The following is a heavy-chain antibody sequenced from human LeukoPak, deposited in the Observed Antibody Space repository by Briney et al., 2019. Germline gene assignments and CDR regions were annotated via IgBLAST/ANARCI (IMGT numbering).Heavy chain of an antibody. CDR1: GGTFSSYA. Sequence: SVKVSCKASGGTFSSYAISWVRQAPGQGLEWMGGIIPIFGTANYAQKFQGRVTITAGESTSTAYMELSSLRSEDTAVYYCARTVYDFWSDHNNNYNWFDPWGQGTLVTVSS. V-gene: IGHV1-69*01. CDR2: IIPIFGTA. J-gene: IGHJ5*02. D-gene: IGHD3-3*01. CDR3: ARTVYDFWSDHNNNYNWFDP.